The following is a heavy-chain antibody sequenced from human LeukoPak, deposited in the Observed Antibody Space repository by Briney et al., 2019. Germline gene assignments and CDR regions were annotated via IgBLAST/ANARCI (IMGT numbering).Heavy chain of an antibody. J-gene: IGHJ4*02. Sequence: QPGGSLRLSCAASGFTFSRFPMSWVRQAPGKGLEWVSTISGSGGGTYYADSVKGRFTISRDTPKNTLYLQMNSLRAEDTAVYYCAKIGPLDYWGQGTLVTVSS. V-gene: IGHV3-23*01. CDR3: AKIGPLDY. CDR1: GFTFSRFP. CDR2: ISGSGGGT.